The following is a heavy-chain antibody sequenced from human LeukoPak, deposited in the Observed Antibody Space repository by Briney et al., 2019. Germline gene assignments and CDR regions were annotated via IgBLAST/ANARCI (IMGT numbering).Heavy chain of an antibody. J-gene: IGHJ3*02. CDR1: GGTFSTYA. CDR3: ARDAPSETTMVSAFDI. V-gene: IGHV1-69*13. Sequence: SVKVSCKAYGGTFSTYAISWVRQAPGQGLEWMGGIIPIFGTANYAQKFQGRVTLSADEFTRTAYVEVSSLRSEDTAVYYCARDAPSETTMVSAFDIWGQGTMVTVSS. D-gene: IGHD5-18*01. CDR2: IIPIFGTA.